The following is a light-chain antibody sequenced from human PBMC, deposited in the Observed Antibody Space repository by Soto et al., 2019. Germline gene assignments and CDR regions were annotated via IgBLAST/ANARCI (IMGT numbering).Light chain of an antibody. V-gene: IGKV3-11*01. CDR1: QSVSIY. J-gene: IGKJ5*01. Sequence: EIVLTQSPATLSLSPGERATVSCRASQSVSIYLAWYQQKPGQAPRLLIYDASNRATGIPARFSGSGSGADFTLTISCLEPEDFAVYYCQQRNSWPSTFGPGTRLEI. CDR2: DAS. CDR3: QQRNSWPST.